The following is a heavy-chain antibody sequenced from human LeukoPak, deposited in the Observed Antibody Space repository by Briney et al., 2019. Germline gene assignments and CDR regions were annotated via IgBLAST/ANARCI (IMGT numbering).Heavy chain of an antibody. Sequence: VGDLRLSGASSGFTFSSYAMSWVRQPPGNGLEWDSATSGSGGSKYYADSVKGRFTISRDNSKNTLYLQMNSLRAEDTAVYYCAKAAYDILTGYYPFVYWGQGTLVTVSS. CDR1: GFTFSSYA. CDR3: AKAAYDILTGYYPFVY. CDR2: TSGSGGSK. V-gene: IGHV3-23*01. D-gene: IGHD3-9*01. J-gene: IGHJ4*02.